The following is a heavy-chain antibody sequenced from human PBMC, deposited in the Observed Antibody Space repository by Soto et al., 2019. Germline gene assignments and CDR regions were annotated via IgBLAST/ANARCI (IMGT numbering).Heavy chain of an antibody. J-gene: IGHJ4*02. V-gene: IGHV3-21*06. Sequence: PGGSRRLSCAASGFTFTRYSMNWVRQAPGKGLEWVSSISSTTNYIYYGDSMKGRFTISRDNAKNSLYLEMNSLRAEDTAVYYCARESEDLTSSFDYWGQGTLVTVSS. CDR1: GFTFTRYS. CDR3: ARESEDLTSSFDY. CDR2: ISSTTNYI.